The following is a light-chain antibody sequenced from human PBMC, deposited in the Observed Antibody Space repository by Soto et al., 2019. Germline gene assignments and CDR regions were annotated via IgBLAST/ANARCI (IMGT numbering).Light chain of an antibody. CDR1: SSDVGGYNY. J-gene: IGLJ2*01. CDR3: SSYTSSSTVV. CDR2: DVS. Sequence: QSALTQPASVSGSPGQSITISCTGTSSDVGGYNYVSWHQQHPGKAPKLMIYDVSSRPSGVSNRFSGSKSGNTASLTISGLQAEDEADYYCSSYTSSSTVVFGGGTQLTVL. V-gene: IGLV2-14*01.